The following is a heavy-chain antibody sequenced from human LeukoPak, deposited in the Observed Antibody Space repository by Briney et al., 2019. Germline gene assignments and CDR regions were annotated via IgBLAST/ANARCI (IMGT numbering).Heavy chain of an antibody. Sequence: NASETLSLTCTVSGGSMSSYYWSWIRQPPGKGLEWIGYIFCSGSTNYNPSLKSRVTISVDTSKNQFSLKLSSVTAADTAVYYCASGIMDSSGWYYFDYWGQGTLVTVSS. CDR2: IFCSGST. D-gene: IGHD6-19*01. CDR1: GGSMSSYY. CDR3: ASGIMDSSGWYYFDY. J-gene: IGHJ4*02. V-gene: IGHV4-59*01.